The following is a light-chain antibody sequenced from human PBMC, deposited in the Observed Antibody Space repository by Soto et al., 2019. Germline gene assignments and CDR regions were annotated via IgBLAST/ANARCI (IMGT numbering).Light chain of an antibody. V-gene: IGKV3-15*01. CDR1: QSVSSN. CDR2: GAS. J-gene: IGKJ1*01. CDR3: QQYNNWPPMA. Sequence: EIVMIQSPATLSVSPGERATLSCRASQSVSSNLAWYQQKPGQAPRLLIYGASTRATGIPARFSGSGSGTEFSLTISSLQSEDFAVYYCQQYNNWPPMAFGQGTKVEIK.